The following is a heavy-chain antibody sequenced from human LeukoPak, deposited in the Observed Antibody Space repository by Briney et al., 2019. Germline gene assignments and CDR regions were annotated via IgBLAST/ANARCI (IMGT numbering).Heavy chain of an antibody. Sequence: GGSLRLSCAASGFTFSSYAMTWVRQAPGKGLEWVSVISSSGDSTYYADSVKGRFTISRDNSKITLYLQMNSLRAEDTAIYYCAKDPTSAGYSSRFDYWGQGTLVTVSS. CDR3: AKDPTSAGYSSRFDY. V-gene: IGHV3-23*01. J-gene: IGHJ4*02. D-gene: IGHD6-13*01. CDR1: GFTFSSYA. CDR2: ISSSGDST.